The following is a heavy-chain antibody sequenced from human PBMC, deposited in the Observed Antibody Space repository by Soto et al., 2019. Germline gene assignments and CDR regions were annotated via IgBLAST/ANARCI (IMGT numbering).Heavy chain of an antibody. J-gene: IGHJ6*02. Sequence: EVQLVQSGGGLVKPGGSLRLSCEASGFSFSHAWMNWVRQAPGKGMEWVGRIRSKTDGGTTGFTAPAEGRFTISRDDSKNMLYLQLISLNTEDTAVYYCTDGMAIWGQGTTVIVSS. CDR3: TDGMAI. V-gene: IGHV3-15*07. CDR2: IRSKTDGGTT. CDR1: GFSFSHAW.